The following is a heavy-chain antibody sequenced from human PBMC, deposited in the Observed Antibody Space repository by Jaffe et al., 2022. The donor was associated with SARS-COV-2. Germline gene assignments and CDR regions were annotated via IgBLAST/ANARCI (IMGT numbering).Heavy chain of an antibody. CDR2: ISGSGGST. Sequence: EVQLLESGGGLVQPGGSLRLSCAASGFTFSSYAMSWVRQAPGKGLEWVSAISGSGGSTYYADSVKGRFTISRDNSKNTLYLQMNSLRAEDTAVYYCAKVDGYNDDYYYYYGMDVWGQGTTVTVSS. J-gene: IGHJ6*02. D-gene: IGHD5-12*01. CDR1: GFTFSSYA. V-gene: IGHV3-23*01. CDR3: AKVDGYNDDYYYYYGMDV.